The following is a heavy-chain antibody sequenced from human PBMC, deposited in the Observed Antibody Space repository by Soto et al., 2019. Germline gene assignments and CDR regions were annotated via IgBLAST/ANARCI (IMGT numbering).Heavy chain of an antibody. CDR1: GFTFSNAW. V-gene: IGHV3-15*07. CDR3: PTVSSGKFDY. CDR2: IQSKAGGGAT. D-gene: IGHD3-22*01. J-gene: IGHJ4*02. Sequence: EVQLVDSGGDLVKPGGSLRLSCAASGFTFSNAWMNWVRQAPGKGLEWVGRIQSKAGGGATEFAAPVKGRFAISRDDSKNTLYLQMNRLKTEDTAVYYYPTVSSGKFDYWGQGTLVTVSS.